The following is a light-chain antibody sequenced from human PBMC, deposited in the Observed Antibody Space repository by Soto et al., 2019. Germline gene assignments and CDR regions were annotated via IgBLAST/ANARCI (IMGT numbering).Light chain of an antibody. J-gene: IGKJ2*01. Sequence: EIVMTQSPATLSVSPGEIATLSCRASQTFSSDLAWYQQKPGQAPRLLVYGASTRATGIPGRFSGSGSGLEFTLTISSLQSEDSAFYFCQQYNRWPGTFGQGTKVEIK. CDR2: GAS. CDR1: QTFSSD. V-gene: IGKV3-15*01. CDR3: QQYNRWPGT.